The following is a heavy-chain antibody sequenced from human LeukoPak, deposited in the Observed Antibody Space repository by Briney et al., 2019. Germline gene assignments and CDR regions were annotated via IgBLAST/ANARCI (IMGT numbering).Heavy chain of an antibody. V-gene: IGHV3-53*01. J-gene: IGHJ6*04. CDR1: GFTVRSNY. D-gene: IGHD3-10*02. CDR2: IYSTGST. Sequence: GGSLRLSCAASGFTVRSNYMSWVRQTPGKGLEWVSVIYSTGSTFYADSVRGRFTISRDNAKNSLYLQMNSLRAEDTAVYYCAELGITMIGGVWGKGTTVTISS. CDR3: AELGITMIGGV.